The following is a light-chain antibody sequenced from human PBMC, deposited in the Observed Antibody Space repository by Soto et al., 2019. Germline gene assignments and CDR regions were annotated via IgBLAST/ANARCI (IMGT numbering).Light chain of an antibody. Sequence: AIQLTQSPSSLSASVGDRVTITCRASQGVNSALAWYQQRPGQAPKLLMYDASNLESGVSSRFSGSGSGTDFTLTISSLQPEDFATYYCQQFNGYPRTFGQGTKVDIK. CDR2: DAS. V-gene: IGKV1-13*02. CDR1: QGVNSA. J-gene: IGKJ1*01. CDR3: QQFNGYPRT.